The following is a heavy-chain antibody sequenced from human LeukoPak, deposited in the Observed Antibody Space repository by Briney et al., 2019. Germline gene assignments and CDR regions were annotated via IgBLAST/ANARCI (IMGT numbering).Heavy chain of an antibody. CDR1: GYTFTSYD. CDR2: MNPNSGNT. Sequence: ASVKVSCKASGYTFTSYDINWVRQATGQGLEWMGWMNPNSGNTGYAQKFQGRVTMTRNTSISTAYMELSSLRSEDTAVYYCARGIVEGYYYGMDVWGQGTTVTVSS. D-gene: IGHD1-26*01. CDR3: ARGIVEGYYYGMDV. V-gene: IGHV1-8*01. J-gene: IGHJ6*02.